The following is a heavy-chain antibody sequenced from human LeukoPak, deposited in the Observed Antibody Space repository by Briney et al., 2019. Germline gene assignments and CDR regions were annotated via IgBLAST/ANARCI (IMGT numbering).Heavy chain of an antibody. J-gene: IGHJ3*01. CDR3: ARDQGYGSSSV. V-gene: IGHV4-59*01. CDR1: GGSTSSY. Sequence: SETLSLTCTVSGGSTSSYWSWIRQPPGQGLEWIGYIYYSGSTSYNPSLKSRVTISLDVSKNLFSLKLTSVTAADTAVYYCARDQGYGSSSVWGQGKMVTVS. CDR2: IYYSGST. D-gene: IGHD6-6*01.